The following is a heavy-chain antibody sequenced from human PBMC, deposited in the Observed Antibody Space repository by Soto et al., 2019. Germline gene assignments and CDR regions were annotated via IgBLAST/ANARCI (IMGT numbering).Heavy chain of an antibody. D-gene: IGHD3-9*01. V-gene: IGHV4-30-4*01. J-gene: IGHJ4*02. CDR3: ARTYYDILTGYYSFAY. CDR1: GGSISSGDYY. Sequence: QVQLQESGPGLVKPSQTLSLTCTVSGGSISSGDYYWTWIRQPPGKGLEWIGYIYHSGRTYYNPSLKSRVTMSVDTSKNLFSLKLTSVTVADTAVYYCARTYYDILTGYYSFAYWGQGTLVTVSS. CDR2: IYHSGRT.